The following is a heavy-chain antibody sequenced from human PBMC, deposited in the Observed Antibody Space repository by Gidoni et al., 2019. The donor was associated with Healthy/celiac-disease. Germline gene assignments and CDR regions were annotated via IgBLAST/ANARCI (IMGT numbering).Heavy chain of an antibody. D-gene: IGHD1-26*01. CDR3: AREGYSGSYWEGYWYFDL. J-gene: IGHJ2*01. CDR1: GGSISSGGYF. Sequence: QVQLQESGPGLVKPSQTLSLTCTVSGGSISSGGYFWSWIRQHPWKGLEWIGYIYYSGSTYYNPSLKSRVTISVDTSKNQFSLKLSSVTAADTAVYYCAREGYSGSYWEGYWYFDLWGRGTLVTVSS. CDR2: IYYSGST. V-gene: IGHV4-31*03.